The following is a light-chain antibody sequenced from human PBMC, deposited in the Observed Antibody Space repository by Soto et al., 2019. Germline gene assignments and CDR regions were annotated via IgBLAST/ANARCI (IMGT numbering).Light chain of an antibody. Sequence: EVVMTQSPATLSVSPGERVTLSCRASQSVRSNLAWYQQKPGQSPRLLIYGASTRATGIPARFSGSGSGTEFTLTISSLQSEDFAVYYCHQSNDWWTFGQGTKVDIK. CDR2: GAS. V-gene: IGKV3-15*01. J-gene: IGKJ1*01. CDR1: QSVRSN. CDR3: HQSNDWWT.